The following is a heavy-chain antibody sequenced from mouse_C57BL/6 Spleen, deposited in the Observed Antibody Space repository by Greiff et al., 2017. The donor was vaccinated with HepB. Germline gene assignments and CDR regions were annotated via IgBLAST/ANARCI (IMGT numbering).Heavy chain of an antibody. D-gene: IGHD1-1*01. CDR3: AREGPTVVAKGAWFAY. CDR1: GYAFSSSW. Sequence: VQLQQSGPELVKPGASVKISCKASGYAFSSSWMNWVKQRPGKGLEWIGRIFPGDGDTNYNGKFKGKAPLTADKSSSTAYMQLSSLTSEDSAVYFCAREGPTVVAKGAWFAYWGQGTLVTVSA. CDR2: IFPGDGDT. J-gene: IGHJ3*01. V-gene: IGHV1-82*01.